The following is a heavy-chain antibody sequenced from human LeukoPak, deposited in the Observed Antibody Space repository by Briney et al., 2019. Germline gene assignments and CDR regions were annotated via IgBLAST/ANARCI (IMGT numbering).Heavy chain of an antibody. D-gene: IGHD1-26*01. Sequence: GASVTVSFKASGYTFTDYYMHWVGQAPGKGGEGMGWINHNNGDTNYTQKFRGRVTITRDTSINTVYMEVSRLRSDHTAVYYCARDPKPLVGGTIIDYWGQGTLVTVSS. J-gene: IGHJ4*02. CDR2: INHNNGDT. CDR3: ARDPKPLVGGTIIDY. CDR1: GYTFTDYY. V-gene: IGHV1-2*02.